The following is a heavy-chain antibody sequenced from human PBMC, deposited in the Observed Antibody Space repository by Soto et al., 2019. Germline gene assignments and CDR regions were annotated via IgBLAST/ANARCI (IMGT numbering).Heavy chain of an antibody. Sequence: SETLSLTCAVSGGSISSGGYSWSWIRQPPGKGLEWIGYIYHSGSTYYNPSLKSRVTISVDRSKNQFSLKLSSVTAADTAVYYCTTDRPFDPWGQGTLVTVSS. J-gene: IGHJ5*02. CDR3: TTDRPFDP. CDR1: GGSISSGGYS. V-gene: IGHV4-30-2*01. CDR2: IYHSGST.